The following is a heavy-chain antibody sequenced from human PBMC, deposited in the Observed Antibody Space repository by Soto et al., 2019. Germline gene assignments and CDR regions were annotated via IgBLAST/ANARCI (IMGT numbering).Heavy chain of an antibody. Sequence: GESLKISCKGSGYSFTSYWISWVRQMPGKGLEWMGRIDPSDSYTNYSPSFQGHVTISADKSISTAYLQWSSLKASDTAMYYCARRMTTVKGYYYYGMDVWGQRTTVTVSS. CDR3: ARRMTTVKGYYYYGMDV. CDR1: GYSFTSYW. D-gene: IGHD4-4*01. CDR2: IDPSDSYT. V-gene: IGHV5-10-1*01. J-gene: IGHJ6*02.